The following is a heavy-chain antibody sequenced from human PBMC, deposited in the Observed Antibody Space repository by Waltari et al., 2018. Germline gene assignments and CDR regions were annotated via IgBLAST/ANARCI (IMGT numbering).Heavy chain of an antibody. CDR3: ARALDYFRRENYFDY. Sequence: QVQLVQSGAEVKKPGSSVRVSCRASGDTFTPYGFNWVRQAPGQGLEWVGRIMPLFGTSNYAQKFQDRVTITADKYTSTVYMELNSLRPEDTAVYYCARALDYFRRENYFDYWGQGTPVTVSS. CDR1: GDTFTPYG. J-gene: IGHJ4*02. CDR2: IMPLFGTS. D-gene: IGHD4-17*01. V-gene: IGHV1-69*13.